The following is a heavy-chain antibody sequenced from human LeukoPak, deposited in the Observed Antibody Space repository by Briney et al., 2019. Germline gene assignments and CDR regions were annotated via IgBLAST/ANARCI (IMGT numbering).Heavy chain of an antibody. D-gene: IGHD1-1*01. V-gene: IGHV4-59*01. CDR3: ARDRTTSTRGAFDI. CDR1: GGSISTYQ. J-gene: IGHJ3*02. Sequence: SETLPLTCTVSGGSISTYQWSWIRQPPGKGLEWIGYIYDSGNTNYNPSLKSRVTMSIDTSKNQFSLKLTSVTAADTAVYYCARDRTTSTRGAFDIWGQGTMVTVSS. CDR2: IYDSGNT.